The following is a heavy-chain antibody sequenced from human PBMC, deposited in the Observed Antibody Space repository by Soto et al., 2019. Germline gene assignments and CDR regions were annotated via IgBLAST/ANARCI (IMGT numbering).Heavy chain of an antibody. D-gene: IGHD6-13*01. Sequence: SETLFLTCVVSGGSLSSYYWSWIRQPPGKGLEWIGYIYYSGSTNYNPSLKSRVTISVDTSKNQFSLKLSSVTAADTAVYYCARHRGESTWSPFDYWGQGTLVTVSS. J-gene: IGHJ4*02. CDR3: ARHRGESTWSPFDY. CDR1: GGSLSSYY. V-gene: IGHV4-59*01. CDR2: IYYSGST.